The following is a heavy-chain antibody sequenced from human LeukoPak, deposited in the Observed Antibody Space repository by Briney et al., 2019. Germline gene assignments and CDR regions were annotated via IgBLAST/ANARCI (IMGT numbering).Heavy chain of an antibody. CDR1: GYTFTTYG. Sequence: ASVKVSCKASGYTFTTYGISWVRQAPGQGLEWMGWIRVYNGNTNYAQKLQDRITMTTDTSTSTAYMELRSLRSDDTAVYYCARGLDYGDTMGHFDYWGQGTLVTVSS. CDR2: IRVYNGNT. D-gene: IGHD4-17*01. J-gene: IGHJ4*02. CDR3: ARGLDYGDTMGHFDY. V-gene: IGHV1-18*01.